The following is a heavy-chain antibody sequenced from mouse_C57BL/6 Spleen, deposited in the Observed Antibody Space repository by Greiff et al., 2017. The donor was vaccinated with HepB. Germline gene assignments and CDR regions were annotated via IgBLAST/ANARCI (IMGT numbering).Heavy chain of an antibody. J-gene: IGHJ2*01. V-gene: IGHV1-53*01. CDR2: INPSNGGT. Sequence: QVQLKQPGTELVKPGASVKLSCKASGYTFTSYWMHWVKQRPGQGLEWIGNINPSNGGTNYNEKFKSKATLTVDKSSSTAYMQLSSLTSEDSAVYYCARWGVYESYFDYWGQGTTLTVSS. CDR1: GYTFTSYW. CDR3: ARWGVYESYFDY. D-gene: IGHD1-3*01.